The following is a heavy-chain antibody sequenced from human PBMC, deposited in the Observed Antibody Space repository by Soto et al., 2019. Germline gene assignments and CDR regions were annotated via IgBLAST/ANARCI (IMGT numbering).Heavy chain of an antibody. CDR3: ARLADYYDSSGSLDY. D-gene: IGHD3-22*01. CDR1: GGSISSYY. J-gene: IGHJ4*02. CDR2: IYYSGST. V-gene: IGHV4-59*08. Sequence: SETLSLTCTVSGGSISSYYWSWIRQPPGKGLEWIGYIYYSGSTNYNPSLKSRVTISVDTSKNQFSLKLSSVTAADTAVYYCARLADYYDSSGSLDYWGQGTLVTVSS.